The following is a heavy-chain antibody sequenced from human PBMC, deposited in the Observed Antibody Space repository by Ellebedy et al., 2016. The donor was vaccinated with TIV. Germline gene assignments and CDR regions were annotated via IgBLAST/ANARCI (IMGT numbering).Heavy chain of an antibody. J-gene: IGHJ4*02. CDR1: GFTFGDYA. CDR3: TRVGTTVTNGDY. V-gene: IGHV3-49*03. CDR2: IRSKAYGGTT. D-gene: IGHD4-17*01. Sequence: GGSLRLXXTASGFTFGDYAMSWFRQAPGKGLEWVGFIRSKAYGGTTEYAASVKGRFTISRDDSKSIAYLQMNSLKTEDTAVYYCTRVGTTVTNGDYWGQGTLVTVSS.